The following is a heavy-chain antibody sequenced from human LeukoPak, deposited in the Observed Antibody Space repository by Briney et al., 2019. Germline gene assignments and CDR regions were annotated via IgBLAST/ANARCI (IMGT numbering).Heavy chain of an antibody. CDR2: IYYSGST. J-gene: IGHJ3*02. V-gene: IGHV4-59*01. CDR3: ARESSAVAGNKAFDI. CDR1: GGSISSYY. D-gene: IGHD6-19*01. Sequence: SETLSLTSTVSGGSISSYYWSWIRQPPGKGLEWIGYIYYSGSTNYNPSLKSRVTISVDTSKNQFTLKLSSVTAADTAVYYCARESSAVAGNKAFDIWGQGTMVTVSS.